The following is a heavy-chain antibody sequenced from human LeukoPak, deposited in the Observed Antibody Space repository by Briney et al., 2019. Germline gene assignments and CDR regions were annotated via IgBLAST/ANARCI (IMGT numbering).Heavy chain of an antibody. D-gene: IGHD3-22*01. CDR1: GFNFDDYD. V-gene: IGHV3-20*01. CDR3: ARDNSVDDNAWWFDP. J-gene: IGHJ5*02. CDR2: IDSKGGST. Sequence: GGSLRLSCAASGFNFDDYDMTWVRHAPGKGLEWVSGIDSKGGSTGYADSVKGRFTISSDNAKNSLYLQMNSLRAEDTAFYHCARDNSVDDNAWWFDPWGQGTLVTVSS.